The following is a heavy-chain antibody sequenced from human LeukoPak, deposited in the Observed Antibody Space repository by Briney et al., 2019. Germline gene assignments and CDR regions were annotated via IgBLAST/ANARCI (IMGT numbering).Heavy chain of an antibody. CDR3: ARGYSELRVQDAFDI. D-gene: IGHD1-26*01. J-gene: IGHJ3*02. V-gene: IGHV1-69*13. CDR2: IIPIFGTA. CDR1: GGTFTSYA. Sequence: SVKVSCKASGGTFTSYAISWVRQAPGQGLEWMGGIIPIFGTANYAQKFQGRVTITADESTSTAYMELSSLRSEDTAVYYCARGYSELRVQDAFDIWGQETMVTVSS.